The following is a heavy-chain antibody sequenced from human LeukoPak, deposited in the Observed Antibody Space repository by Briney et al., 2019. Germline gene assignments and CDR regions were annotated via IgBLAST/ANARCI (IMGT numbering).Heavy chain of an antibody. V-gene: IGHV3-23*01. Sequence: GGSLRLSCAVSGFTLSNYGMHWVRQAPGKGLEWVSGISGSGGSTYYADSVKGRFTISRDNSKNTLYLQMNSLRAEDTAVYYCAKEKGVIAAAVDYWGQGTLVTVSS. D-gene: IGHD6-13*01. J-gene: IGHJ4*02. CDR1: GFTLSNYG. CDR2: ISGSGGST. CDR3: AKEKGVIAAAVDY.